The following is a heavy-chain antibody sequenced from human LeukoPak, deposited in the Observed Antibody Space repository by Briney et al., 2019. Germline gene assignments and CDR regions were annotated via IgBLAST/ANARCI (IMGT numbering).Heavy chain of an antibody. D-gene: IGHD3-10*01. CDR1: GYTFASYD. CDR3: ARTLVRGLPGMDV. Sequence: GASVTVSCKASGYTFASYDINWVRQATGQGLEYLGWMNPNSGHTGYAQKFQGRFTMTWDTSVSTVYMELSSLSSEDTAVYYCARTLVRGLPGMDVWGLGTTVTVSS. V-gene: IGHV1-8*01. J-gene: IGHJ6*02. CDR2: MNPNSGHT.